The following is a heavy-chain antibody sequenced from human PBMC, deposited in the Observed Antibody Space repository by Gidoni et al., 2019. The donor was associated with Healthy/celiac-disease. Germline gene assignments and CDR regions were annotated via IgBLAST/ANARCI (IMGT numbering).Heavy chain of an antibody. CDR3: ARLEVVVVPAAIYYYYYMDV. CDR2: IFSNDEK. V-gene: IGHV2-26*01. Sequence: QVTLKESGPVLVKPTETLTLTCTVSGFSLSNARLGVSWIRQPPGKALEWLAHIFSNDEKSYSTSLKSRLTISKDTSKSQVVLTMTNMDPVDTATYYCARLEVVVVPAAIYYYYYMDVWGKGTTVTVSS. J-gene: IGHJ6*03. CDR1: GFSLSNARLG. D-gene: IGHD2-2*02.